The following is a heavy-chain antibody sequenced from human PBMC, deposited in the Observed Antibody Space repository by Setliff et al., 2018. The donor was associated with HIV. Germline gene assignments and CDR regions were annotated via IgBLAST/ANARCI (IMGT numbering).Heavy chain of an antibody. CDR3: ARDESAGIAAAGY. J-gene: IGHJ4*02. D-gene: IGHD6-13*01. CDR1: GGSIRSGNHY. CDR2: ISRGGSKT. Sequence: LSLTCTVSGGSIRSGNHYWSWIRQSPGKGLEWIGRISRGGSKTYYGNSVKGRFTISRDNAKNSLYLQMNSLRAEDTAVYYCARDESAGIAAAGYWGQGTLVTVSS. V-gene: IGHV3-11*04.